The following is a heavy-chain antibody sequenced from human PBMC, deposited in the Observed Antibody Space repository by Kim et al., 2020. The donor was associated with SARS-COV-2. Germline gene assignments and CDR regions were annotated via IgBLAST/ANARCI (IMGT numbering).Heavy chain of an antibody. J-gene: IGHJ3*02. D-gene: IGHD3-22*01. CDR1: GFTFSSYA. CDR3: ARDSLYYDSSGGNAFDI. CDR2: ISSNGGST. Sequence: GGSLRLSCAAYGFTFSSYAMHWVRQAPGKGLEYVSAISSNGGSTYYANSVKGRFTISRDNSKNTLYLQMGSLRAEDMAVYYCARDSLYYDSSGGNAFDI. V-gene: IGHV3-64*01.